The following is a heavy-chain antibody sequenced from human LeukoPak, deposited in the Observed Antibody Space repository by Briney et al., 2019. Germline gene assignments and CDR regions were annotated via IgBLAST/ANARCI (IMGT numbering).Heavy chain of an antibody. D-gene: IGHD3-10*01. V-gene: IGHV3-23*01. CDR1: GFTFSSYW. CDR3: AKDAREWFGEFYFDY. CDR2: ISGSGGST. J-gene: IGHJ4*02. Sequence: PGGSLRLSCAASGFTFSSYWMSWVRQAPGKGLEWVSAISGSGGSTYYADSVKGRFTISRDNSKNTLYLQMNSLRAEDTAVYYCAKDAREWFGEFYFDYWGQGTLVTVSS.